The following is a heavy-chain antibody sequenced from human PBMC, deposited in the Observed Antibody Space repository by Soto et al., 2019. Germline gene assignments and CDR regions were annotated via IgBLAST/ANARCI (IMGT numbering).Heavy chain of an antibody. V-gene: IGHV4-4*07. J-gene: IGHJ4*02. CDR1: GGSISSYY. CDR2: INPRGGT. D-gene: IGHD3-10*01. CDR3: AREGGSGSLDH. Sequence: PSETLSLTCTVSGGSISSYYWSWIRQPAGKGLEWIGRINPRGGTNYNTSLKSRVTMSVDTSKNQFSLKVTSVTAADTAVYDCAREGGSGSLDHWGQGSLVTVSS.